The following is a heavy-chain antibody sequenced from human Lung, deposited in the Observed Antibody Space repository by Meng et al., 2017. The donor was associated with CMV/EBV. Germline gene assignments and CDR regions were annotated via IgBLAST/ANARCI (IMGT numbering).Heavy chain of an antibody. V-gene: IGHV3-30*04. CDR3: ARNGASITIFGVAAYWYFDL. CDR1: GFTFSSYA. J-gene: IGHJ2*01. Sequence: GGSLRPXCPAPGFTFSSYAMHWVRQAPGKGLEWVAVISYDGSNKYYADSVKGGFTTPRDNSKNTLYLQMNSLRAEDAAVYYCARNGASITIFGVAAYWYFDLWXRGTLVTVSS. CDR2: ISYDGSNK. D-gene: IGHD3-3*01.